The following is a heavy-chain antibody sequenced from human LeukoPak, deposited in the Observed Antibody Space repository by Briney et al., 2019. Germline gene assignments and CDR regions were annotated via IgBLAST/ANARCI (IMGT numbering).Heavy chain of an antibody. CDR1: GGSISSGGYY. V-gene: IGHV4-31*03. D-gene: IGHD3-3*01. CDR2: IYYSGST. CDR3: ARSLYYDFWSGYPNPNWFDP. Sequence: SQTLSLTCTVSGGSISSGGYYWSWIRQHPGKGLEWIGYIYYSGSTYYNPSLKSRVTISVDTSKNQFSLKLSSVTAADTAVYYCARSLYYDFWSGYPNPNWFDPWGQGTLVTVSS. J-gene: IGHJ5*02.